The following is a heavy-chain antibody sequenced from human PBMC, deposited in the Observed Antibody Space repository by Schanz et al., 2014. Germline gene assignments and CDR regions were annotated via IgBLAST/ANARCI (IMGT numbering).Heavy chain of an antibody. CDR3: AASSGWHPSTDY. D-gene: IGHD6-19*01. J-gene: IGHJ4*02. CDR2: VSRSTPDI. Sequence: EVHLLESGGGLVQPGGSLRLSCTASGFTFSSYSMNWVRQAPGKGLEWVSYVSRSTPDIYYADSVKGRFTISRDNAKSSLYLQMNSLRVEDTAVYYCAASSGWHPSTDYWGQGTLVTVSS. CDR1: GFTFSSYS. V-gene: IGHV3-48*04.